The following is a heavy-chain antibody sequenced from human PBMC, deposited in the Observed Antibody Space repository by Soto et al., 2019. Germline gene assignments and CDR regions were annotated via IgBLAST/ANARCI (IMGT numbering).Heavy chain of an antibody. D-gene: IGHD3-22*01. CDR2: IWYDGSNK. CDR3: ARGAYYYDSSGYYY. Sequence: PGGSLRLSCAASGFTFSSYAMSWVRQAPGKGLEWVAVIWYDGSNKYYADSVKGRFTISRDNSKNTLYLQMNSLRAEDTAVYYCARGAYYYDSSGYYYWGQGTLVTVSS. V-gene: IGHV3-33*08. J-gene: IGHJ4*02. CDR1: GFTFSSYA.